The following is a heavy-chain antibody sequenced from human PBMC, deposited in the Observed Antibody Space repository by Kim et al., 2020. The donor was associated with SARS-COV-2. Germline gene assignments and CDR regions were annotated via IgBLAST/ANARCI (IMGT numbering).Heavy chain of an antibody. V-gene: IGHV3-21*01. CDR1: GFTFSSYS. Sequence: GGSLRLSCAASGFTFSSYSMNWVRQAPGKGLEWVSSISSSSSYIYYADSVKGRFTISRDNAKNSLYLQMNSLRAEDTAVYYCARDEDYYDSSGYLGEFDYWGQGTLVTVSS. J-gene: IGHJ4*02. CDR3: ARDEDYYDSSGYLGEFDY. CDR2: ISSSSSYI. D-gene: IGHD3-22*01.